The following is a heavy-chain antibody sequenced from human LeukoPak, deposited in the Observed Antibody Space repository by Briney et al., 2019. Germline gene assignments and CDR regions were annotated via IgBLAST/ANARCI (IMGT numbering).Heavy chain of an antibody. CDR3: ARGGTTVAGTFWFDP. D-gene: IGHD6-19*01. Sequence: PSETLSLTCAVSGVSISSSNWWSWVRQPPGKGLEWIGEIYHSGSTNYNPPLKSRVTISVDKSKNQFSLKLSSVTAADTAVYYCARGGTTVAGTFWFDPWGQGTLVTVSS. CDR2: IYHSGST. J-gene: IGHJ5*02. CDR1: GVSISSSNW. V-gene: IGHV4-4*02.